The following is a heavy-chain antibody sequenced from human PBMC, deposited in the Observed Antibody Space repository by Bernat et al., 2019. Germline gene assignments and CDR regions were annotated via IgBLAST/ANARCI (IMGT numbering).Heavy chain of an antibody. Sequence: EVQLVESGGGLVKPGGSLRLSCAASGFTFSNAWMSWVRQAPGKGLEWVGRIKSKTDGGTTDYAAPVKGGFTISRDDSKNTLYLQMNSLKTEDTAVYYCTTEYGYCSSTSCYSFWGQGTLVTVSS. D-gene: IGHD2-2*03. CDR2: IKSKTDGGTT. V-gene: IGHV3-15*01. J-gene: IGHJ4*02. CDR3: TTEYGYCSSTSCYSF. CDR1: GFTFSNAW.